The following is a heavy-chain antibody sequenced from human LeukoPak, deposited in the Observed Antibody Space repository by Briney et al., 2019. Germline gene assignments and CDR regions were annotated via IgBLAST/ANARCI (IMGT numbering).Heavy chain of an antibody. CDR2: IYTSGST. CDR1: GGSISSLNYH. Sequence: SQTLSLTCTVSGGSISSLNYHWTWIRQPAGKGLELIGRIYTSGSTNYSPSFKSRVTISIDTSKNQFSLKLSSVTAADTGVYYCARDPGGSGPASWGPGTLVTVSS. D-gene: IGHD6-19*01. CDR3: ARDPGGSGPAS. V-gene: IGHV4-61*02. J-gene: IGHJ5*02.